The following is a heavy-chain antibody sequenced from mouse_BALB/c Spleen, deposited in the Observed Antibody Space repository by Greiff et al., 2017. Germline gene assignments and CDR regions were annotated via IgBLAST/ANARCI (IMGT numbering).Heavy chain of an antibody. Sequence: VKLQESGPELVRPGVSVKISCKGSSYTFTDYAMHWVKQSHAKSLEWIGVISTYYGNTNYNQKFKGKATMTVDKSSSTAYMELARLTSEDSAVYYCARGGVYYGNYLYYYAMDYWGQGTSVTVSS. J-gene: IGHJ4*01. V-gene: IGHV1-67*01. CDR3: ARGGVYYGNYLYYYAMDY. D-gene: IGHD2-1*01. CDR2: ISTYYGNT. CDR1: SYTFTDYA.